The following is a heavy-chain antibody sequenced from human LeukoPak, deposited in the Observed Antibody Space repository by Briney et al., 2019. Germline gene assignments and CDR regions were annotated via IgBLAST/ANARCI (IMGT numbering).Heavy chain of an antibody. CDR3: AKDLSSNDYVWGSYRFEVFDY. D-gene: IGHD3-16*02. CDR1: GFTFSSYA. V-gene: IGHV3-23*01. Sequence: GGSLRPSCAASGFTFSSYAMSWVRQAPGKGLEWVSAISGSGGSTYYADSVKGRFTISRDNSKNTLYLQMNSLRAEDTAVYYCAKDLSSNDYVWGSYRFEVFDYWGQGTLVTVSS. J-gene: IGHJ4*02. CDR2: ISGSGGST.